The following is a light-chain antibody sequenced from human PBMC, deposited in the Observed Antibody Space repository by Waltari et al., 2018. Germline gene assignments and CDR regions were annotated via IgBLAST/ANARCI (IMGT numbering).Light chain of an antibody. CDR1: QSVSSY. CDR3: QHRHSWPRN. V-gene: IGKV3-11*01. J-gene: IGKJ4*01. CDR2: DAF. Sequence: EIVLTQSPATLSLSPGERATLSCRASQSVSSYLAWYQQKPGQAPRLLIYDAFNRATGIPARFSGSGSGTDFTLTITSLEPEDFAVYYCQHRHSWPRNFGGGTKVEIK.